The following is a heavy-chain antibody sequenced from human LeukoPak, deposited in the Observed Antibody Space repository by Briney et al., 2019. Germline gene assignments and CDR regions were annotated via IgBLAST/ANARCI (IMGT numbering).Heavy chain of an antibody. D-gene: IGHD1-26*01. J-gene: IGHJ4*02. Sequence: PVGSLRLSCVASGLCFSNFAMGWVRQAPGKGLEWISVISLSGDTAFYTASVKGRFIISRENSRNTLYLDMNSLRAEDAAVYFCVKRTGGYGPFDYWGQGILVTVSS. V-gene: IGHV3-23*01. CDR3: VKRTGGYGPFDY. CDR1: GLCFSNFA. CDR2: ISLSGDTA.